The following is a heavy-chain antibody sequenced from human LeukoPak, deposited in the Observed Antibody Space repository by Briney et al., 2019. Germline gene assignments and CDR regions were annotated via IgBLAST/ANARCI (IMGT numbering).Heavy chain of an antibody. Sequence: ASVKVSCKASGYTFTGYYMHWVRQAPGQGLEWMGRINPNSGGTNYAQEFQGRVTMTRDTSISTAYMELSRLRSDDTAVYYCARVDGRTAMVEGYWYFDLWGRGTLVTVSS. CDR3: ARVDGRTAMVEGYWYFDL. CDR2: INPNSGGT. V-gene: IGHV1-2*06. D-gene: IGHD5-18*01. CDR1: GYTFTGYY. J-gene: IGHJ2*01.